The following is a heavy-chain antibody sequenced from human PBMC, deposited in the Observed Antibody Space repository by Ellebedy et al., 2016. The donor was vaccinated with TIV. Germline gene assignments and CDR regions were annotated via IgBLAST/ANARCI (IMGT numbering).Heavy chain of an antibody. J-gene: IGHJ3*02. CDR3: ARGKDAFDI. V-gene: IGHV3-74*01. CDR2: ISSDERST. Sequence: GGSLRLSXAASRVAFSNFWMHWVRQVPGKGLVWVSRISSDERSTSYADSMKGRCTISRDNAKNTVYLQMNSLRVEDTAVYYCARGKDAFDIWGQGTMVTVST. CDR1: RVAFSNFW.